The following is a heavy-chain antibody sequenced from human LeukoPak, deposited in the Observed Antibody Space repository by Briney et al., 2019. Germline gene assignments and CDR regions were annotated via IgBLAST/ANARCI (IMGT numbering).Heavy chain of an antibody. Sequence: GGSLRLSCAASGFTFSSYAMSWVRQAPGKGLEWVSYISDGGSGIYYADSVKGRFTISRDNAKNSLYLQMNSLRDEDTAVYYCAKEGYSSSCIDYWGQGTLVTVSS. CDR3: AKEGYSSSCIDY. V-gene: IGHV3-48*02. J-gene: IGHJ4*02. CDR2: ISDGGSGI. D-gene: IGHD6-13*01. CDR1: GFTFSSYA.